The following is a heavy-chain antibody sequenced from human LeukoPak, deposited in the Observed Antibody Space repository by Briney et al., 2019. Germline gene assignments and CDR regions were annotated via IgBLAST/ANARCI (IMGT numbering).Heavy chain of an antibody. Sequence: ASVEVSCKASGYIFTGHYMNWVRQVPGQGLEWMGRINPKTGGTNYAQNFQGRVTMTRDTSISTTYMELSRLRPDDTAVYYCARVGDGLNDAFDIWGKGTMVTVSS. CDR2: INPKTGGT. V-gene: IGHV1-2*06. CDR3: ARVGDGLNDAFDI. J-gene: IGHJ3*02. D-gene: IGHD5-24*01. CDR1: GYIFTGHY.